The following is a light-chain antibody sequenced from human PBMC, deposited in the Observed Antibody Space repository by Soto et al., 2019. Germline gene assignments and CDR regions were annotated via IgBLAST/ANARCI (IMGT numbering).Light chain of an antibody. V-gene: IGLV2-8*02. Sequence: QSALSHPPSASKSPGHSVTISCTGTSSDVATYNYVSWYQQHPSKAPKLIIYEVTKRPSGVPDRFSGSKSGNTASLTVSGLHAEDDADYYCSSYAGTNTSFVFGTGTKVTVL. J-gene: IGLJ1*01. CDR2: EVT. CDR1: SSDVATYNY. CDR3: SSYAGTNTSFV.